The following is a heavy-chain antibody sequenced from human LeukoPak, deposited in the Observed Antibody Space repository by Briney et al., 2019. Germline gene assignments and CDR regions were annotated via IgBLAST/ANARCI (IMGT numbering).Heavy chain of an antibody. CDR1: GFTFSSYG. D-gene: IGHD3-10*01. J-gene: IGHJ4*02. Sequence: PGGSLRLSCAASGFTFSSYGMHWVRQAPGKGLEWVAVISYDGSNKYYADSVKGRFTISRDNSKNTLYLQMNSLRAEDTAVYYCAKDWRGLTGQKLIDYWGQGTLVTVSS. CDR2: ISYDGSNK. CDR3: AKDWRGLTGQKLIDY. V-gene: IGHV3-30*18.